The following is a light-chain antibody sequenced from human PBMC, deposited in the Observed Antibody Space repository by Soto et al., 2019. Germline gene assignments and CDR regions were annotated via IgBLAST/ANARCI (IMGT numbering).Light chain of an antibody. J-gene: IGLJ1*01. Sequence: QSALTQPASVSGSPGQSITISCTGISSDIGGYNSVSWYQQHPGKAPKLIIYEVTNRPPGVSNRFSGSESGNTASLTISGLQPEDEAEYYCSSHTSSRTYVFGTGTKLTV. V-gene: IGLV2-14*01. CDR1: SSDIGGYNS. CDR2: EVT. CDR3: SSHTSSRTYV.